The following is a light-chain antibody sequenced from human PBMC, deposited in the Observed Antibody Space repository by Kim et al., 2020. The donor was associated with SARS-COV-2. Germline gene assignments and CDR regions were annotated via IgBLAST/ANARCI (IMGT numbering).Light chain of an antibody. Sequence: DIQMTQSPSSMPASVGDRVTITCRASQAITNDLAWFQQKPGRAPRRLIYGASSLQSGVPSRFSCSGSGTEFTLTISGLQPEDFATYYCLQHNSYPITFGQGTRLEIK. CDR2: GAS. CDR3: LQHNSYPIT. CDR1: QAITND. V-gene: IGKV1-17*03. J-gene: IGKJ5*01.